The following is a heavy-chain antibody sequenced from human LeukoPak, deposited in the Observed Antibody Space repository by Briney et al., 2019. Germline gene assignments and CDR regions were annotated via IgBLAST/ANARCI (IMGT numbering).Heavy chain of an antibody. D-gene: IGHD3-22*01. CDR2: INPSGTST. V-gene: IGHV1-46*01. CDR3: ASGPPGRVYDSSKRGLFDP. CDR1: GYTFTTYY. J-gene: IGHJ5*02. Sequence: ASVKVSFKASGYTFTTYYIHWVRQAPGQGLEWMGIINPSGTSTTYAQKFQGRVTMTRDTSTSTVYMELSSLRSEDTAMYYCASGPPGRVYDSSKRGLFDPWGQGTLVTVSS.